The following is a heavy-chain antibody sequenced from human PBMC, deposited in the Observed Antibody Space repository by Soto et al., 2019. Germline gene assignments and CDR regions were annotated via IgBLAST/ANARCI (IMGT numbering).Heavy chain of an antibody. CDR1: GGTFSSYA. V-gene: IGHV1-69*06. CDR2: IVPLFRTT. J-gene: IGHJ6*02. Sequence: SVKVSCKTSGGTFSSYAISWVRQAPGQGLEWMGGIVPLFRTTNYAQKFQGRVTITADTSTYTVYMELRGLRSGDTAVYYCARGGYSSTWSNLLDRSGLDVWGQGTTVTVSS. CDR3: ARGGYSSTWSNLLDRSGLDV. D-gene: IGHD6-13*01.